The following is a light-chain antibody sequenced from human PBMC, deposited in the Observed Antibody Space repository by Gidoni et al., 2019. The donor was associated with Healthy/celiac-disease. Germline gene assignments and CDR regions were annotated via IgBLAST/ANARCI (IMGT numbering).Light chain of an antibody. J-gene: IGKJ5*01. CDR1: QSVSSY. V-gene: IGKV3-11*01. CDR3: QQRSNWPPIT. Sequence: ATLSLSPGERATLSCRASQSVSSYLAWYQQKPGQAPRLLIYDASNRATGIPARFSGSGSGTDFTLTISSLEPEDFAVYYCQQRSNWPPITFGQGTRLEIK. CDR2: DAS.